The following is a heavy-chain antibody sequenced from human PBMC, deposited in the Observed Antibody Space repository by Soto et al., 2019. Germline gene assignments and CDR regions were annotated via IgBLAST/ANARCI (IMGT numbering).Heavy chain of an antibody. D-gene: IGHD7-27*01. Sequence: QVQLQESGPGLVEPSGTLSLTCTVSGDSISSDYYWSWVRQPPGKRLEWIGEIYHTGTTNYNPSLKIRVSISRDRSNNQFSLELNSVTAADTAVYYCAKDTLWGLGYWGQGTLVTVSS. CDR2: IYHTGTT. J-gene: IGHJ4*02. V-gene: IGHV4-4*02. CDR3: AKDTLWGLGY. CDR1: GDSISSDYY.